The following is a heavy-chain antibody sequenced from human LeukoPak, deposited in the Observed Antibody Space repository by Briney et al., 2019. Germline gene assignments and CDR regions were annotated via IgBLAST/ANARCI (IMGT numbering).Heavy chain of an antibody. J-gene: IGHJ6*02. V-gene: IGHV5-51*01. CDR2: IYPGDSDT. CDR1: GYSFTSYW. CDR3: ARRGVSVAGTGENGMDV. Sequence: SGESLKISCKGSGYSFTSYWIGWVRQMPGKGLEWMGIIYPGDSDTRYSPSFQGQVTISADKSISTAYLQWSSLKASDTAMYYCARRGVSVAGTGENGMDVWGQGTTVTVSS. D-gene: IGHD6-19*01.